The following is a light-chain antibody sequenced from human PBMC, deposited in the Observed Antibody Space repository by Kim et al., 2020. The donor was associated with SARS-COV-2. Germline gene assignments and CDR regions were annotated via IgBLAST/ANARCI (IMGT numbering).Light chain of an antibody. CDR3: QQRSNRPRT. CDR1: QSVSSY. CDR2: DAS. J-gene: IGKJ1*01. V-gene: IGKV3-11*01. Sequence: EIVLTQSPATLSLSPGERATLSCRASQSVSSYLAWYQQKPGQAPRLLIYDASNRATGIPARLSGSGSGTDFTLTISSREPEDFAVYYCQQRSNRPRTFGQGTRVDIK.